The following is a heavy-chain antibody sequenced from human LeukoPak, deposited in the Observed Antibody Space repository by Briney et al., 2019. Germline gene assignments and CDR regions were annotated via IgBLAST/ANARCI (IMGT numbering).Heavy chain of an antibody. Sequence: GGSLRLSCAASGFTFSSYAMSWVCQAPGKGLEWVSAISGSGGSTYYADSVKGRFTISRDNSKNTLYLQMNSLRAEDTAVYYCARSSYYDILTGYPLLDYWGQGTLVTVSS. J-gene: IGHJ4*02. CDR1: GFTFSSYA. D-gene: IGHD3-9*01. CDR2: ISGSGGST. V-gene: IGHV3-23*01. CDR3: ARSSYYDILTGYPLLDY.